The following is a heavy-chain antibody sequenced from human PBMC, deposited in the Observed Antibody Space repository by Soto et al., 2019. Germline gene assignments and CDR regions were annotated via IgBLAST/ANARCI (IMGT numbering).Heavy chain of an antibody. CDR1: GFTFSSYG. J-gene: IGHJ6*02. CDR3: AKVPDTSRSMVRGVKNYYYYGMDV. CDR2: ISYDGSNK. V-gene: IGHV3-30*18. D-gene: IGHD3-10*01. Sequence: SGGSLRLSCAASGFTFSSYGMHWVRQAPGKGLEWVAVISYDGSNKYYADSVKGRFTISRDNSKNTLYLQMNSLRAEDTAVYYCAKVPDTSRSMVRGVKNYYYYGMDVWGQGTTVTVSS.